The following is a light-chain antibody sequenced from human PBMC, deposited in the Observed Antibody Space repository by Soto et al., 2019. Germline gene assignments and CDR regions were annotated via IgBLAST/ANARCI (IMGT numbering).Light chain of an antibody. CDR2: AAS. V-gene: IGKV1-39*01. CDR3: QQSYSTT. Sequence: DIQMTQSPSSLYASVGDRVTITCRASRSISSYLNWYQQKPGKAPKLLIYAASSLQSGVPSRFSGSGSGTDFTLTISSLQPEDFATYYCQQSYSTTFGQRTKVDI. CDR1: RSISSY. J-gene: IGKJ2*01.